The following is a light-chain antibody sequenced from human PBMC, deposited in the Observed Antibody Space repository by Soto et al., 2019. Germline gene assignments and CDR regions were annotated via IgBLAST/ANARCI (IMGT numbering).Light chain of an antibody. CDR3: QHYNNWPTWT. CDR1: QTISNN. V-gene: IGKV3-15*01. CDR2: GVS. Sequence: EIVVTQSPATLSVSPGERATLSCRASQTISNNLAWYQQKPGQAPRLLIYGVSTRATGIPARFSGSGSGTEFTLTISSLQPEDFAVYYCQHYNNWPTWTFGQGTKVEIK. J-gene: IGKJ1*01.